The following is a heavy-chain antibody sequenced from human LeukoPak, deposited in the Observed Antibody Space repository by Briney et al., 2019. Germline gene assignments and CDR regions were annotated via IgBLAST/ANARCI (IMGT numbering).Heavy chain of an antibody. CDR1: GYTLTSYG. Sequence: SSVTVSCQASGYTLTSYGISWVRQAPGPGLEGIGWIGAHNGNTNYAQKLQRRVTMTTDTSTSTAYMELRSLRSHDTAVYYCARDIGKVLESPADYWGQGTLVTVSS. D-gene: IGHD3-3*01. V-gene: IGHV1-18*01. CDR2: IGAHNGNT. CDR3: ARDIGKVLESPADY. J-gene: IGHJ4*02.